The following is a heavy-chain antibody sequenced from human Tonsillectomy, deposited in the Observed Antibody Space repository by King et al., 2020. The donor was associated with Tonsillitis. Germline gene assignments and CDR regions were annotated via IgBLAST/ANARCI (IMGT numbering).Heavy chain of an antibody. CDR2: VYHSGST. CDR1: GDSITRYY. V-gene: IGHV4-59*08. J-gene: IGHJ4*02. D-gene: IGHD2/OR15-2a*01. Sequence: QLQESGPGLVKPAETLSLTCTVSGDSITRYYWSWIRQPPGKGLEWSGHVYHSGSTNYNPSLKSRVTMSVDTSKNQFSLKLTSVTAADTAVYFCAAGGIFFDYWGQGILVTVSS. CDR3: AAGGIFFDY.